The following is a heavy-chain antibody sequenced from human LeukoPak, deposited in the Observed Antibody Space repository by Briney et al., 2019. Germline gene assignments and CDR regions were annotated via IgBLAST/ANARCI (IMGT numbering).Heavy chain of an antibody. D-gene: IGHD2-15*01. Sequence: PGGSLRLSCAASGFTLSRYAMSWVRQAPGKGLEWVSAISGGGGNTYYADSVKGRFTLSRDNSKNTLYLQMNSLRVEDTAVYYCAKDQQGIVVAVAADFDYWGQGTLVTVSS. V-gene: IGHV3-23*01. CDR3: AKDQQGIVVAVAADFDY. CDR2: ISGGGGNT. J-gene: IGHJ4*02. CDR1: GFTLSRYA.